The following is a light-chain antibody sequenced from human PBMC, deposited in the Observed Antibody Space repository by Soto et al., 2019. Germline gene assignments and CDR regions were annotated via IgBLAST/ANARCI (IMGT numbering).Light chain of an antibody. CDR3: FSYTSSGTYV. V-gene: IGLV2-14*01. Sequence: QSALTQPASVSGSPGQSITISCTGTSSDVGNYKYVSWYQQHPGKAPKLMIYEVSNRPSGVSNRFSGSNSGNTASLTISGLHAEDETDYYCFSYTSSGTYVFGTGTKLTVL. CDR2: EVS. CDR1: SSDVGNYKY. J-gene: IGLJ1*01.